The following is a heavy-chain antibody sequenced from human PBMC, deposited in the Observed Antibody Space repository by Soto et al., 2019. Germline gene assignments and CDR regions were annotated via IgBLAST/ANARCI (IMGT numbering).Heavy chain of an antibody. Sequence: PSETLSLTCTVSGGSVSGGSYYWSWIRQPPGKGLEWIGYIYYSGSTNYNPSLKSRVTISVDMSKNQFSLNLSSATAADTAVYYCARLGGYYQALDYWGQGTLVTVSS. CDR1: GGSVSGGSYY. CDR2: IYYSGST. V-gene: IGHV4-61*01. CDR3: ARLGGYYQALDY. D-gene: IGHD3-22*01. J-gene: IGHJ4*02.